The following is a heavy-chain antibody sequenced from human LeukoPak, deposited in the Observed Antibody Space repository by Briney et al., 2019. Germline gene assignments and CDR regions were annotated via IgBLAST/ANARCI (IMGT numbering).Heavy chain of an antibody. Sequence: SETLSLTCAVYGGSFSGYYWSRIRQPPGKGLEWIGEINHSGSTNYNPSLKSRVTISVDTSKNQFSLKLSSVTAADTAVYYCARGPDTRYCSSTSCSAMPFDYWGQGTLVTVSS. CDR2: INHSGST. J-gene: IGHJ4*02. D-gene: IGHD2-2*01. CDR3: ARGPDTRYCSSTSCSAMPFDY. CDR1: GGSFSGYY. V-gene: IGHV4-34*01.